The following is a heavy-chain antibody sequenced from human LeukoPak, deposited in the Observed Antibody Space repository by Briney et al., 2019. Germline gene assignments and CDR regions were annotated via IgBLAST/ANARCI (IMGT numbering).Heavy chain of an antibody. V-gene: IGHV1-24*01. CDR2: FDPEDGET. Sequence: ASVKVSCKVSGYTLTELSMHWVRQAPGKGLEWMGGFDPEDGETIYAQKFQGRVTMTEDTSTDTAYMELSSLRSEDTAVYYCATEGQQLSRPDGYYYYMDVWGKGTTVTVSS. D-gene: IGHD6-13*01. J-gene: IGHJ6*03. CDR1: GYTLTELS. CDR3: ATEGQQLSRPDGYYYYMDV.